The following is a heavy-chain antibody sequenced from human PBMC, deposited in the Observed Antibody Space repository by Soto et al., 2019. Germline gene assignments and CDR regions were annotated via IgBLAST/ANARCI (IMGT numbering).Heavy chain of an antibody. V-gene: IGHV1-8*01. D-gene: IGHD6-13*01. J-gene: IGHJ5*02. CDR2: MNPNSGNT. CDR3: ARGLSSWNWGRWFDP. Sequence: QVPLVQSGAEVKKPGASVKVSRKASGYTFTSYDIDWVRQATGQGLEWMGWMNPNSGNTGYAQKFQGRVTMTRNTSISTAYMELSSLRSEDTAVYYCARGLSSWNWGRWFDPWGQGTLVTVSS. CDR1: GYTFTSYD.